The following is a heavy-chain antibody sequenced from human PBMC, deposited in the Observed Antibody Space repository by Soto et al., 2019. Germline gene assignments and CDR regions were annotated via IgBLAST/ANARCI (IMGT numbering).Heavy chain of an antibody. V-gene: IGHV4-30-4*01. CDR2: IYDSGST. Sequence: QVQLQESGPGLVKPSQTLSLTCTVSGGSISSGDYYWSWIRQPPGKGLEWIGYIYDSGSTYYNASLKSRVTISLDTSKNQVSLKLTSVSAADTAVYYCARGGNYYGLRVWGQGTTVTVS. CDR3: ARGGNYYGLRV. J-gene: IGHJ6*02. CDR1: GGSISSGDYY. D-gene: IGHD3-10*01.